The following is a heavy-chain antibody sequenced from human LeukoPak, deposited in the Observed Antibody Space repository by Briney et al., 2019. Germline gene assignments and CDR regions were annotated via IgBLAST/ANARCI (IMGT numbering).Heavy chain of an antibody. V-gene: IGHV3-30*03. CDR2: ISYDGSNK. CDR3: ATAYDSSGYSPRGVGY. J-gene: IGHJ4*02. Sequence: GRSLRLSCAASGFTFSSYGMHWVRQAPGKGLEWVAVISYDGSNKYYADSVKGRFTISRDNSKNTLYLQMNSLRAEDTAVYYCATAYDSSGYSPRGVGYWGQGTLVTVSS. D-gene: IGHD3-22*01. CDR1: GFTFSSYG.